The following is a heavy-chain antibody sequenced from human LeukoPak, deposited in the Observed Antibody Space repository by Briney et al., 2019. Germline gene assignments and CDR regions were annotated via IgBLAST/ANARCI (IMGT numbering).Heavy chain of an antibody. CDR1: GFSFTSYS. Sequence: GGTLRLSCEVSGFSFTSYSMTWVRQVPGKGLEWIADITGTSTTFYYADSVKGRFTISRDNARNSLYLQMNSLTVEDTAVYYCARSLSGYDPLSAFWGHGTRVTVS. V-gene: IGHV3-48*01. CDR2: ITGTSTTF. D-gene: IGHD5-12*01. CDR3: ARSLSGYDPLSAF. J-gene: IGHJ4*01.